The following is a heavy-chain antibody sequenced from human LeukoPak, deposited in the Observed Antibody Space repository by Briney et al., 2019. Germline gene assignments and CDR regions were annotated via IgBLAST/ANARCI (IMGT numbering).Heavy chain of an antibody. CDR3: ARGGRRTKDRDAFDI. J-gene: IGHJ3*02. Sequence: ASVKVSCKASGYTFTSHGISWVRQAPGQGLEWMGWISAYNGNTNYAQKLQGRVTLTTDTSTSTAYMELRSLRSDDTAVYYCARGGRRTKDRDAFDIWGQGTMVTVSS. V-gene: IGHV1-18*04. D-gene: IGHD6-25*01. CDR2: ISAYNGNT. CDR1: GYTFTSHG.